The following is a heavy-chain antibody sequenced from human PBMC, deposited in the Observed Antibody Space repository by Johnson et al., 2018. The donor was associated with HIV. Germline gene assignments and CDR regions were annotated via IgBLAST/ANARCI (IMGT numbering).Heavy chain of an antibody. CDR1: GFTFSDYY. V-gene: IGHV3-11*01. D-gene: IGHD7-27*01. CDR3: AKDQASVGTGEYAFDI. J-gene: IGHJ3*02. Sequence: QVQLVESGGGLVKPGGSLRLSCAASGFTFSDYYMSWIRQAPGKGLEWVSYISSSGSTIYYADSVKGRFTISRDNSKNTLFLQMNSLRAEDTAVYYCAKDQASVGTGEYAFDIWGQGTVVTVSS. CDR2: ISSSGSTI.